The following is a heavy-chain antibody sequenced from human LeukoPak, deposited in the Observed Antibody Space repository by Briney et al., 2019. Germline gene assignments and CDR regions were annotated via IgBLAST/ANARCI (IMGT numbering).Heavy chain of an antibody. CDR2: IKYDGTHK. V-gene: IGHV3-7*01. CDR3: ASSHDSSGND. D-gene: IGHD3-22*01. J-gene: IGHJ4*02. CDR1: GIRFSSYW. Sequence: GGSLRLSCVASGIRFSSYWMAWVRQAPGKGLEWVANIKYDGTHKFYADSVKGRFTISRDNAKNSLFLEMNSLRADDTAVYFCASSHDSSGNDWGQGTLVTVSS.